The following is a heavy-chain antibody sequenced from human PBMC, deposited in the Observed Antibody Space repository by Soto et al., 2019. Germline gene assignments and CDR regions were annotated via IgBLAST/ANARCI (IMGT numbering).Heavy chain of an antibody. CDR1: RFTFSDFA. V-gene: IGHV3-23*01. D-gene: IGHD1-20*01. CDR3: AKDAVPYNGKWDWFDS. CDR2: IGGTGTDT. Sequence: DVQLLESGGGLVQPGGSLTLSCAASRFTFSDFAMSWVRQAPGKGLEWVSSIGGTGTDTHYADSVKGRFTISRDNASNTLSLQIESLRDEDTAVYYCAKDAVPYNGKWDWFDSWGQGTLVIVSS. J-gene: IGHJ5*01.